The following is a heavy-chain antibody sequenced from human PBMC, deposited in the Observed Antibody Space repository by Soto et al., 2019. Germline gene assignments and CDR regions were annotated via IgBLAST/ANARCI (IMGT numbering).Heavy chain of an antibody. D-gene: IGHD1-26*01. CDR3: ARDGEPRQFRTGQTSYYGMDV. V-gene: IGHV3-23*01. Sequence: GGSLRLSCAASGFPFSHYAMSWVRQAPGKGLEWVSAISGNGGDASSADSVRGRFTIARDNSRATLYLQMNSLRPEDTDVYDCARDGEPRQFRTGQTSYYGMDVWGQGTTVTVSS. CDR2: ISGNGGDA. J-gene: IGHJ6*02. CDR1: GFPFSHYA.